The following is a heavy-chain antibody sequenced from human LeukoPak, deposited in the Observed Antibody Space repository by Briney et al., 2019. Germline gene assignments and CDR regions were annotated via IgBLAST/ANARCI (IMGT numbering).Heavy chain of an antibody. CDR2: IQYDAKNK. J-gene: IGHJ4*02. CDR1: GFTFNSYG. D-gene: IGHD3-22*01. CDR3: ARGGYDCSGSLNY. Sequence: GGSLRLSCAASGFTFNSYGMHWVRQAPGKGLDCVAFIQYDAKNKYYADFVKGRVTISRDNSKYTLYLQMNSLRDEDKAVYYCARGGYDCSGSLNYWGQGTLVTVSS. V-gene: IGHV3-30*02.